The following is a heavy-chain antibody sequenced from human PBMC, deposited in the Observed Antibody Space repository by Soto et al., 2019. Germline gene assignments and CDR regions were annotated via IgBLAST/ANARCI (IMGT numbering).Heavy chain of an antibody. V-gene: IGHV3-49*04. CDR2: IRTKVNGGTT. CDR1: GFTFDDYA. Sequence: LRLSCIASGFTFDDYAMSWVRQAPGKGLEWVGFIRTKVNGGTTEYAASVKGRFAISRDDSRSIAYLQMNSLETGDTAVYYCTRNYTGIKAYAKGNNDYWGQGTLVTVSS. CDR3: TRNYTGIKAYAKGNNDY. J-gene: IGHJ4*02. D-gene: IGHD1-20*01.